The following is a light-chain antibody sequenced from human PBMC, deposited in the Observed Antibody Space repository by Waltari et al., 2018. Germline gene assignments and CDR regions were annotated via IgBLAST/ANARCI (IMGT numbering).Light chain of an antibody. V-gene: IGLV3-19*01. CDR1: SLRSYY. CDR3: NSRDSSGNLVV. CDR2: GKN. Sequence: SSELTLDPAVSVALGQTVRITCQGDSLRSYYASWYQQKRGQAPVLVIYGKNNRPSGIPDRFSGSSSGNTASLTITGAQAEDEADYYCNSRDSSGNLVVFGGGTKLTVL. J-gene: IGLJ2*01.